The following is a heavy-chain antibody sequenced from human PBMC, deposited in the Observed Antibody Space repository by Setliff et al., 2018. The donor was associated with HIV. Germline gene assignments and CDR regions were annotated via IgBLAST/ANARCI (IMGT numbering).Heavy chain of an antibody. V-gene: IGHV5-51*01. Sequence: GESLKISCKGSGYSFTTYWIGWVRQMPGKGLEWMGIIYPGDSDTRYNPSFQGQVTISADKSISTAYLHWSSLKASDTAMYYCARFFGYGSSWPSAGYWGQGTLVTVSS. CDR2: IYPGDSDT. D-gene: IGHD6-13*01. J-gene: IGHJ4*02. CDR1: GYSFTTYW. CDR3: ARFFGYGSSWPSAGY.